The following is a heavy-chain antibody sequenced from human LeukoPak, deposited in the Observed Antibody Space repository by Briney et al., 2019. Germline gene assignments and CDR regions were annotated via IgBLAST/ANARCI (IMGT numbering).Heavy chain of an antibody. CDR3: AKSYDFLSWYYYFDY. V-gene: IGHV1-2*02. Sequence: ASVKVSCRASGYTFTGYYMHWVRQAPGRGLEWMGWINPNSGGTNYAQKFQGRVTMTRDTSISTSYMELSRLRSDDTAVYYGAKSYDFLSWYYYFDYLGQGTLGTGPS. CDR1: GYTFTGYY. D-gene: IGHD3-3*01. J-gene: IGHJ4*02. CDR2: INPNSGGT.